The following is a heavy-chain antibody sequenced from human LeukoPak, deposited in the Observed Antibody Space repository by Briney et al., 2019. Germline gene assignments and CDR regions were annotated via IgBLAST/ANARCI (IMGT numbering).Heavy chain of an antibody. Sequence: GGSLRLSCAASGFTFSTYSMNWVRQAPGKGLEWVSSISSSSSYIYYADSVKGRFTISRDNAKKSVYLQMNSLRAEDTAVYYCARDHWGPFDYWGQGTLVTVSS. D-gene: IGHD3-16*01. CDR1: GFTFSTYS. J-gene: IGHJ4*02. CDR2: ISSSSSYI. CDR3: ARDHWGPFDY. V-gene: IGHV3-21*01.